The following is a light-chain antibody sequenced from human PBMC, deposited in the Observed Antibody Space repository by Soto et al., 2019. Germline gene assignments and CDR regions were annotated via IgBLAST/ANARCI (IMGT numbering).Light chain of an antibody. CDR2: GAS. J-gene: IGKJ4*01. V-gene: IGKV3-15*01. CDR1: QSISDT. CDR3: QQRTNWPPLT. Sequence: EIVMTQSPATLSVSPGGRATLSCRASQSISDTLAWYQQKPGQAPRLLIYGASRRATGFPARFSGSGSGTDFTLTISSLEPEDFAVYYCQQRTNWPPLTLGGGTKVDIK.